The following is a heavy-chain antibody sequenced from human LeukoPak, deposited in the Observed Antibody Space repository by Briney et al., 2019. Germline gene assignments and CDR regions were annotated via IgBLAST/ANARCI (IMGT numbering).Heavy chain of an antibody. D-gene: IGHD6-19*01. V-gene: IGHV3-23*03. CDR2: IYSGGST. CDR1: GFTFSSYA. J-gene: IGHJ4*02. CDR3: AKDRDYSSGWSYFDY. Sequence: QPGGSLRLSCAASGFTFSSYAMSWVRQAPGKGLEWVSVIYSGGSTYYADSVKGRFTISRDNSKNTLYLKMNSLRAEDTAVYYCAKDRDYSSGWSYFDYWGQGTLVTVSS.